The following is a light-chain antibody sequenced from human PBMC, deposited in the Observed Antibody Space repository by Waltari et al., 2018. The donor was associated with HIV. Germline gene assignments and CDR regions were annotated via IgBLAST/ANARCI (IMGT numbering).Light chain of an antibody. CDR1: QNIRDY. CDR3: QHSFTFPLT. CDR2: SAS. V-gene: IGKV1-39*01. Sequence: DIQMTQSPPSLSASVVDRVTISCRASQNIRDYLNWYQQTPGNPPRLLIYSASSLHSGVPPRFSGSGSGTEFTLTISSLQPEDFATYYCQHSFTFPLTFGGGTKVDIK. J-gene: IGKJ4*01.